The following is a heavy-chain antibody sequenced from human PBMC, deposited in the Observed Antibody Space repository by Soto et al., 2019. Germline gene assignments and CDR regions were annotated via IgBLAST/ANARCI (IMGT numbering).Heavy chain of an antibody. D-gene: IGHD3-10*01. CDR1: GFSFSSYA. V-gene: IGHV3-64*01. Sequence: GGSLRLSCAASGFSFSSYAMHWVRQAPGKGLQYVSAISSNGDSTYYATSVKGRFTISRDNSKNTLFLQMGSLRAEDMGVYYCARTYYYGSGSGTNFDYWGQGTLVTVSS. CDR3: ARTYYYGSGSGTNFDY. J-gene: IGHJ4*02. CDR2: ISSNGDST.